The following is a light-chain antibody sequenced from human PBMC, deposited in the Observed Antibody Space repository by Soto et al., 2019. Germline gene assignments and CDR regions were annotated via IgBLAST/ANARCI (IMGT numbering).Light chain of an antibody. CDR2: GNN. V-gene: IGLV1-40*01. J-gene: IGLJ3*02. CDR1: SSNIGAGYD. CDR3: QSYDSSLSGWV. Sequence: QAVVTQPPSVSGAPGQRVTISCTGSSSNIGAGYDVHWYQQLPGTAPKLLIYGNNNRPSGVPDLFSGSKSGTSASLAITGLQAEDEADYYCQSYDSSLSGWVFGGGTKVTVL.